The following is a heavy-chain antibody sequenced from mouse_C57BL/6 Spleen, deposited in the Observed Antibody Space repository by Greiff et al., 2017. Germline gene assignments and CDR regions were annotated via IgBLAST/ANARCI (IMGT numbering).Heavy chain of an antibody. Sequence: EVKLVESGGGLVQPGGSLSLSCAASGFTFTDYYMSWVRQPPGKALEWLGFIRNKANGYTTEYSASVKGRFTISRDNSQSILYLQMNALRAEDSATYYCASRGLYYGSSRDYAMDYWGQGTSVTVSS. J-gene: IGHJ4*01. CDR3: ASRGLYYGSSRDYAMDY. CDR2: IRNKANGYTT. D-gene: IGHD1-1*01. CDR1: GFTFTDYY. V-gene: IGHV7-3*01.